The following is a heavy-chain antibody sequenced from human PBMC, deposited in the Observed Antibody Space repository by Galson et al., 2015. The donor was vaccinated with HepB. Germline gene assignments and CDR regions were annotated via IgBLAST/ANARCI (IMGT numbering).Heavy chain of an antibody. CDR3: ARGSGSGWLRPFDY. V-gene: IGHV1-3*01. CDR1: GYTFTSYA. J-gene: IGHJ4*02. Sequence: SVKVSCKASGYTFTSYAMHWVRQAPGQRLEWMGWINAGNGNTKYSQKFQGRVTITRDTSASTAYMERSSLRSEDTAVYYCARGSGSGWLRPFDYWGQGTLVTVSS. D-gene: IGHD3-10*01. CDR2: INAGNGNT.